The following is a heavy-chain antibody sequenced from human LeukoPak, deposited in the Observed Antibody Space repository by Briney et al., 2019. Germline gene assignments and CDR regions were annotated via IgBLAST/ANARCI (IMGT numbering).Heavy chain of an antibody. Sequence: GASVKVSCKASGYTFTNLDINWVLQATGQGLEWMGWMNPNNGITDHAQKFQGRVAMTRDTSTGTAYMELSSLTFEDTAVYYCARGIDAGVDFWGQGTLITVSS. D-gene: IGHD7-27*01. J-gene: IGHJ4*02. CDR2: MNPNNGIT. CDR3: ARGIDAGVDF. CDR1: GYTFTNLD. V-gene: IGHV1-8*01.